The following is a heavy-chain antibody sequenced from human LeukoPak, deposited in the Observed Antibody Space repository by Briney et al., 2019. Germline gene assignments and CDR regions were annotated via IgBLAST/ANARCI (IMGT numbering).Heavy chain of an antibody. CDR2: IHYSGTT. CDR3: ARYVVSRGYSFDY. Sequence: SETLSLTCTVSGGSISSGSYHWAWIRQSPGKGLEWIGTIHYSGTTYYNPSLKSRVTVSVDTSKNQFSLRLTSVTAADTSVYYCARYVVSRGYSFDYWGQGTLVTVSS. CDR1: GGSISSGSYH. J-gene: IGHJ4*02. V-gene: IGHV4-39*01. D-gene: IGHD4-23*01.